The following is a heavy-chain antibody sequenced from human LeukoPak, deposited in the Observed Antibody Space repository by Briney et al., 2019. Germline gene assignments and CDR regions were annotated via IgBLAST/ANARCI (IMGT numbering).Heavy chain of an antibody. D-gene: IGHD1-1*01. CDR3: VKDRDWNDDDNAFDI. J-gene: IGHJ3*02. Sequence: GGSLRLSCAASGFTFSSYGMHWVRQAPGKGLEWVAFIRYDGSNKYYADSVKGRFTISRDNSKNTLYLQMNSLRAEDTAVYYCVKDRDWNDDDNAFDIWGQGTMVTVSS. CDR1: GFTFSSYG. CDR2: IRYDGSNK. V-gene: IGHV3-30*02.